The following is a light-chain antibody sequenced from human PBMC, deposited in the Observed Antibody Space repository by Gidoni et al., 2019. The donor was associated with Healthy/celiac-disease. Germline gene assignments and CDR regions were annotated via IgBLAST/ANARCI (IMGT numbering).Light chain of an antibody. CDR3: QAWDSSSYVV. CDR2: QDS. CDR1: KLGDKY. Sequence: SYELTQPPSVSVSPGQTASITCSGDKLGDKYACWYQQKPGQSPVLVNYQDSKRPSGIPERFSGSNSGNTATLTISGTQAMDEADYYCQAWDSSSYVVFGGGTKLTVL. V-gene: IGLV3-1*01. J-gene: IGLJ2*01.